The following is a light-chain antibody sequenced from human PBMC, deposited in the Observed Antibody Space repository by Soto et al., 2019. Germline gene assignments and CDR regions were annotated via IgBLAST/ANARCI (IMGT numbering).Light chain of an antibody. V-gene: IGKV3-20*01. Sequence: IVLTHSPGTLSLSPWERATLSCRASQSVSSSYLAWYQQKPGQAPRLLIYGASSRATGIPDRFSGSGSGTDFTLTISRLEPEDFAVYYCQQYGSSLWKFGQGTKVDIK. J-gene: IGKJ1*01. CDR2: GAS. CDR3: QQYGSSLWK. CDR1: QSVSSSY.